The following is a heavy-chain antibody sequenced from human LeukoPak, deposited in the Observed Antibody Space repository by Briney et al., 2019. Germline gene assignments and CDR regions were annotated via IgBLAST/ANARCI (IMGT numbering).Heavy chain of an antibody. CDR3: AKAPPRYYDFWSGYYCDY. J-gene: IGHJ4*02. V-gene: IGHV3-23*01. Sequence: PGGSLRLSCAASGFTFSSYAMSWVRQAPGKGLEWVSAISDSGGSTYYADSVKGRFTISRDNSKNTLYLQMNSLRAEDTAVYYCAKAPPRYYDFWSGYYCDYWGQGTLVTVSS. CDR1: GFTFSSYA. CDR2: ISDSGGST. D-gene: IGHD3-3*01.